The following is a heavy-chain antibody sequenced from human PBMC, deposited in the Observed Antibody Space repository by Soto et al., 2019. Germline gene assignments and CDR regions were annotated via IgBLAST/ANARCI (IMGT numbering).Heavy chain of an antibody. D-gene: IGHD2-15*01. J-gene: IGHJ5*02. CDR3: ARFLGYCRGGSCGTGGWFDP. CDR1: GYTFTGYY. Sequence: ASVKVSCKASGYTFTGYYMHWVRQAPGQGLEWMGWINPNSGGTNYAQKFQGWVTMTRDTSISTAYMELSRLRSDDTAVYYCARFLGYCRGGSCGTGGWFDPWGQGTLVTGSS. CDR2: INPNSGGT. V-gene: IGHV1-2*04.